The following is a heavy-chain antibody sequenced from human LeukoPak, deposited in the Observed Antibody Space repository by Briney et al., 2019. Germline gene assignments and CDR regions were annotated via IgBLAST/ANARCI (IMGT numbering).Heavy chain of an antibody. Sequence: AGGSLRLSCAVSGFTFTDTYMTWIRQAPGKGLESLSYISPSGTDISYADSVKGRFTISRDNAKNSLYLQMNSLRAEDTAVYYCASGIGSTTHDAFDIWGQGTMVTVSS. V-gene: IGHV3-11*04. J-gene: IGHJ3*02. CDR2: ISPSGTDI. CDR3: ASGIGSTTHDAFDI. D-gene: IGHD1-1*01. CDR1: GFTFTDTY.